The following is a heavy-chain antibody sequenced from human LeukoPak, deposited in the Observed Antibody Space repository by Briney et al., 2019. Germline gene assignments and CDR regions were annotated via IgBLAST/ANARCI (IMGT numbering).Heavy chain of an antibody. V-gene: IGHV3-43*01. D-gene: IGHD3-10*01. CDR1: GFTFDDYT. CDR2: ITWDGGRT. Sequence: GGSLRLSCAASGFTFDDYTMHWVRQVPGKGPEWISLITWDGGRTYYADSVKGRFTISRDNSKDLLCLQMNSLTTEDTAFYYCAKDMSLGETGVFGHWGQGTLVTVSS. J-gene: IGHJ4*02. CDR3: AKDMSLGETGVFGH.